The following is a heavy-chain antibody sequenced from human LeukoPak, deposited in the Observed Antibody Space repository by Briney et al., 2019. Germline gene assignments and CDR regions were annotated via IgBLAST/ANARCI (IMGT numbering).Heavy chain of an antibody. V-gene: IGHV1-69*04. CDR3: ARDPPIHDCGGNSGFFDY. CDR1: GGTFSSYA. CDR2: IIPILGIA. Sequence: ASVKVSCKASGGTFSSYAISWVRQAPGQGLEWMGRIIPILGIANYAQKFQGRVTITADKSTSTAYMELSSLRSEDTAVYYCARDPPIHDCGGNSGFFDYWGQGTLVTVSS. D-gene: IGHD4-23*01. J-gene: IGHJ4*02.